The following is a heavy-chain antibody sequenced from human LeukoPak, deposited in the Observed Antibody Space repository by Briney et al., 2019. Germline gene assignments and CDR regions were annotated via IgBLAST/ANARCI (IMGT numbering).Heavy chain of an antibody. CDR2: IYYSGST. Sequence: SETLSLTCTVSGGSISSSSYYWGWIRQPPGKGLVRIGSIYYSGSTYYNPSLKSRVTISVDTSKNQFSLKLSSVTAADTAVYYCARHVGTPYYYYYMDVWGKGTTVTVSS. D-gene: IGHD1-1*01. CDR3: ARHVGTPYYYYYMDV. J-gene: IGHJ6*03. CDR1: GGSISSSSYY. V-gene: IGHV4-39*01.